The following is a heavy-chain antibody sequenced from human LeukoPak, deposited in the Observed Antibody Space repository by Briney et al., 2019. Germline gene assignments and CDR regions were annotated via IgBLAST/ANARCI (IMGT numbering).Heavy chain of an antibody. D-gene: IGHD2-15*01. Sequence: GGSLRLSCEASGFTFSTYAVTWVRQAPGKGLEWVSNLSGGGTSTYYADSVKGRFTISRDNSKNTLYLQMNSLRAEDTAVYYCAKDGCSGGSCYIYYYYMDVWGKGTTVTVSS. CDR1: GFTFSTYA. CDR3: AKDGCSGGSCYIYYYYMDV. CDR2: LSGGGTST. J-gene: IGHJ6*03. V-gene: IGHV3-23*01.